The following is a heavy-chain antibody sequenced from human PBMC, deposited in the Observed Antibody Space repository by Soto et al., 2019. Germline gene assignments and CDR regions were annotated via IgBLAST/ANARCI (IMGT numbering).Heavy chain of an antibody. Sequence: QVQLVQSGAEVKKPGSSVKVSCKASGGTFSSYTISWVRQAPGQGLEWMGRIIPILGIANYAQKLQGRDTINADKSTSTAYMELSSLRSEDTAVYYCARGPGGQYYYGSGVPDYWGQGTLVTVSS. D-gene: IGHD3-10*01. J-gene: IGHJ4*02. CDR3: ARGPGGQYYYGSGVPDY. CDR2: IIPILGIA. CDR1: GGTFSSYT. V-gene: IGHV1-69*02.